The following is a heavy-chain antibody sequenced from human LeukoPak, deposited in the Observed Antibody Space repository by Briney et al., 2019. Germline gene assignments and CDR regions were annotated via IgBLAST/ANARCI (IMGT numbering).Heavy chain of an antibody. D-gene: IGHD3-22*01. Sequence: GGSLRLSCEGSGLTFSSSEMNWVRQAPGKGLEWLSYIYRDDRPRYYADSVKGRFTISRDDARNSLYLQMSSLRAENTAVYYCAREDSRDALDIWGRGTLVTVSS. J-gene: IGHJ3*02. V-gene: IGHV3-48*03. CDR2: IYRDDRPR. CDR1: GLTFSSSE. CDR3: AREDSRDALDI.